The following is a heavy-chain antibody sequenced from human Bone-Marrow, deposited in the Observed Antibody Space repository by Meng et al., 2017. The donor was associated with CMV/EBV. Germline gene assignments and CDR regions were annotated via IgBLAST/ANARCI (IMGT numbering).Heavy chain of an antibody. V-gene: IGHV3-9*01. CDR2: ISWNSGSI. J-gene: IGHJ4*02. D-gene: IGHD6-6*01. Sequence: SLKISCAASGFTFDDYAMHWVRQAPGKGLEWVSGISWNSGSIGYADSVKGRFTISRDNAKNSLYLQMNSLRAEDTAVYYCARGYSSSSFDYWGQGTLVTVSS. CDR3: ARGYSSSSFDY. CDR1: GFTFDDYA.